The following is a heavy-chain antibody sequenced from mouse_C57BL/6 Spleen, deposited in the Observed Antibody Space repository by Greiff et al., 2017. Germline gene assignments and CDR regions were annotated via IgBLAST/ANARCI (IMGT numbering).Heavy chain of an antibody. CDR1: GYSITSGYY. D-gene: IGHD1-1*01. V-gene: IGHV3-6*01. J-gene: IGHJ2*01. Sequence: ESGPGLVKPSQSLSLTCSVTGYSITSGYYWNWIRQFPGNKLEWMGYISYDGSNNYNPSLKNRISITRDTSKNQFFLKLNSVTTEDTATYYCARIITTVVPFDYWGQGTTLTVSS. CDR2: ISYDGSN. CDR3: ARIITTVVPFDY.